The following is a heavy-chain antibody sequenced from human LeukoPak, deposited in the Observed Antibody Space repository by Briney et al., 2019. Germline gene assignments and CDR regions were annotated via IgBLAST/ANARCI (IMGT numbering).Heavy chain of an antibody. Sequence: ASVKVSCKASGYTFTSYDINWVQQATGQGLEWMGWMNPNSGNTGYAQKFQGRVTMTRNTSISTAYMELSSLRSEDTAVYYCARGSSTGYLYGMDVWGQGTTVTVSS. J-gene: IGHJ6*02. CDR2: MNPNSGNT. CDR3: ARGSSTGYLYGMDV. D-gene: IGHD3-9*01. CDR1: GYTFTSYD. V-gene: IGHV1-8*01.